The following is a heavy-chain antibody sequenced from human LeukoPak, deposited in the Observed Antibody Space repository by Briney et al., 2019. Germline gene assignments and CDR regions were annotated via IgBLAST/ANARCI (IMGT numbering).Heavy chain of an antibody. CDR3: DRGWEPPPEAFDI. J-gene: IGHJ3*02. D-gene: IGHD1-14*01. V-gene: IGHV4-59*12. CDR1: GVSISSYY. Sequence: SETVSLTCTVSGVSISSYYWSWLRQPPGKGLEWIGYIYYSGSTNYNPSLKSRVTISVDRSKNEFSLKLSSVTAADTAVYYCDRGWEPPPEAFDIWGQGTMVTVSS. CDR2: IYYSGST.